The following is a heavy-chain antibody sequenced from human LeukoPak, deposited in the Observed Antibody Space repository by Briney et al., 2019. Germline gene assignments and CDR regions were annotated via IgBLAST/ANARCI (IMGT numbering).Heavy chain of an antibody. Sequence: GGSLRLCCVGSGFNFIDNSMHWVRQAPGKGLEWVSSISSGNTYIHYRDSVEGRFTISRDNAKNSLFLQMNNLRADDTAVYFCARGYCSGTSCYMFDSWGQGTRVTVSS. J-gene: IGHJ4*02. CDR2: ISSGNTYI. CDR3: ARGYCSGTSCYMFDS. D-gene: IGHD2-2*02. V-gene: IGHV3-21*01. CDR1: GFNFIDNS.